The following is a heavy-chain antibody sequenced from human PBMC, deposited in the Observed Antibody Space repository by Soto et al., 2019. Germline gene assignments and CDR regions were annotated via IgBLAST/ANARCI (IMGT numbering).Heavy chain of an antibody. CDR1: GYSFTSYW. CDR2: IYPGDSDT. V-gene: IGHV5-51*01. D-gene: IGHD3-22*01. J-gene: IGHJ4*02. CDR3: ARTYYYNSSGYSPMWY. Sequence: PGESLKISCKVSGYSFTSYWIGGVRQMPGKGLEWMGIIYPGDSDTRYSPSFQGQVTISADKSISTAYLQWSSLKASDTAMYYCARTYYYNSSGYSPMWYWGQGTLVTVSS.